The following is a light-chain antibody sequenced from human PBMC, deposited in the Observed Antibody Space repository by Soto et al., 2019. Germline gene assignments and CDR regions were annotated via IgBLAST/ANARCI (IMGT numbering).Light chain of an antibody. V-gene: IGLV1-40*01. Sequence: QSVLTQPPSVSGAPGQRVTISCTGSSSNIGAGYDVHWYQQLPGTDPKLLIYGNSNRPSGVPDRFSGSESGTSASLAITGLQAQDEADYYRQPYDSSLSGWVFGGGTKLTVL. CDR2: GNS. CDR1: SSNIGAGYD. J-gene: IGLJ3*02. CDR3: QPYDSSLSGWV.